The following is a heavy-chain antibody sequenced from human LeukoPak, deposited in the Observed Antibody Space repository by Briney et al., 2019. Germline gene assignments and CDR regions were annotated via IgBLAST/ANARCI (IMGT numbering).Heavy chain of an antibody. D-gene: IGHD6-19*01. J-gene: IGHJ3*02. CDR3: ARDGTRYSSGWSDDAFDI. CDR2: ISAYNGNT. CDR1: GYTFTSYG. Sequence: ASVKVSCKASGYTFTSYGISWVRQAPGQGLEWMGWISAYNGNTNYAQKLQGRVTMTTDTSTCTAYMELRSLRSDDTAVYYCARDGTRYSSGWSDDAFDIWGQGTMVTVSS. V-gene: IGHV1-18*01.